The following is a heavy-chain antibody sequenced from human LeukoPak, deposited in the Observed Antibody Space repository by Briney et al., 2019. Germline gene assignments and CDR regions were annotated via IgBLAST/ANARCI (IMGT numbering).Heavy chain of an antibody. CDR3: ARTFSDY. D-gene: IGHD3-16*01. CDR2: INRDGSQR. Sequence: PWGSLRLSCEASGFDFSNYWMNWVRQAPGKGLEWVANINRDGSQRNYVDSVKGRFAISRDNVKNLLFQQLNSLRADDTAVYYCARTFSDYWGQGTLVTVSS. CDR1: GFDFSNYW. V-gene: IGHV3-7*03. J-gene: IGHJ4*02.